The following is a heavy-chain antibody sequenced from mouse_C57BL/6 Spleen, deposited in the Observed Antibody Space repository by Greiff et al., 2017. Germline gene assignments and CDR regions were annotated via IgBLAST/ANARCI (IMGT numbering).Heavy chain of an antibody. CDR1: GYTFTSYW. CDR2: IYPGSGSP. Sequence: QVQLQQPGAELVKPGASVKMSCKASGYTFTSYWITWVKQRPGQGLEWIGDIYPGSGSPNYNGKFKGKATLTADKSSSTAYMQLSSLTSEDSAVYFCARWDGSAMDYGGQGTSVTVSS. V-gene: IGHV1-55*01. J-gene: IGHJ4*01. D-gene: IGHD2-3*01. CDR3: ARWDGSAMDY.